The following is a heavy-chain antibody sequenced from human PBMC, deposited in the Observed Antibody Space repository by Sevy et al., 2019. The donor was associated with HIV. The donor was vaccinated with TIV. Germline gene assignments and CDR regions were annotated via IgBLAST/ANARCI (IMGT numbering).Heavy chain of an antibody. CDR2: IYYNGHI. V-gene: IGHV4-59*08. CDR1: GGSITSLY. Sequence: ETLSLTCTVSGGSITSLYWNWIRQPPGKGLEWIANIYYNGHINYNPSLKSRVTLSLNTSKNQFSLRLSSVTAADTAMYYCAGENAWGRGYSWGQGTLVTVSS. CDR3: AGENAWGRGYS. J-gene: IGHJ4*02. D-gene: IGHD1-26*01.